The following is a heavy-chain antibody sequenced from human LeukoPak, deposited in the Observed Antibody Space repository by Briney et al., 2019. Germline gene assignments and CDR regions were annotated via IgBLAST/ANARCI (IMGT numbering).Heavy chain of an antibody. J-gene: IGHJ4*02. CDR2: IKSKTDGGTT. Sequence: GGSLSLSCAASGFTFNNAWMSWVRQAPGKGLEWVGRIKSKTDGGTTDYAAPMKGRFTISRDDSKNTLYLQMNSLKTEDTAVYYCTTEYNFNYYDSGGYYYWGQGTLVTVSS. V-gene: IGHV3-15*01. D-gene: IGHD3-22*01. CDR3: TTEYNFNYYDSGGYYY. CDR1: GFTFNNAW.